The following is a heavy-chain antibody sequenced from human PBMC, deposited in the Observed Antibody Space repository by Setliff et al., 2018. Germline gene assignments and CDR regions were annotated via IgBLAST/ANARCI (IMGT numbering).Heavy chain of an antibody. J-gene: IGHJ4*02. CDR1: GDSITSGTYY. CDR2: IHYRGTT. CDR3: ARVSEQYLAFDY. Sequence: PSETLSLTCTVSGDSITSGTYYWGWIRQPPGKGLEWIGRIHYRGTTYSNVSLASRLTMTWDTSITTAYMDLGRLMSHDTAVYFCARVSEQYLAFDYWGQGTLVTVSS. V-gene: IGHV4-39*02. D-gene: IGHD4-4*01.